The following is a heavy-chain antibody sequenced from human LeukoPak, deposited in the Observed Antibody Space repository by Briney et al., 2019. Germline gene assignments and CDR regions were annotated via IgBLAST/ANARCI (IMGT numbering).Heavy chain of an antibody. Sequence: PGGSLRLSCAASGFTFSGYWMYWVRQAPGKGLVWVSRIKTDGSSTGHADSVKGRFTISRDNAKNTLYLQMNSLRAEDTAVYYCARESGAAAPGLWGQGTLVTVSS. CDR1: GFTFSGYW. V-gene: IGHV3-74*01. D-gene: IGHD6-13*01. CDR3: ARESGAAAPGL. J-gene: IGHJ4*02. CDR2: IKTDGSST.